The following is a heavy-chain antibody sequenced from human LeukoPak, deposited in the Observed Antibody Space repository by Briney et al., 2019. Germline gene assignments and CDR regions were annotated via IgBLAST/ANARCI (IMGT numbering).Heavy chain of an antibody. CDR1: GGSISSSSYY. CDR3: ASPQYSYGLD. D-gene: IGHD5-18*01. J-gene: IGHJ4*02. CDR2: IYYSGST. Sequence: KPSETLSLTCTVSGGSISSSSYYWGWIRQPPGKGLEWIGSIYYSGSTYYNPSLKSRVTISVDTSKNQFSLKLSSVTAADTAVYYCASPQYSYGLDWGQGTLVTVSS. V-gene: IGHV4-39*01.